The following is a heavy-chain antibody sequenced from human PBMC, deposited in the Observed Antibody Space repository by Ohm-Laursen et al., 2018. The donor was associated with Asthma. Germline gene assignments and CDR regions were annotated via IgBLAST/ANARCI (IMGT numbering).Heavy chain of an antibody. CDR1: GDSINSDDYY. D-gene: IGHD3-16*01. CDR3: ATLGDSSITQ. J-gene: IGHJ4*02. Sequence: TLSLTCTVSGDSINSDDYYWSWVRQPPGKGLEWIGFIFYNGSTSYNPSLRSRVAISIDTSKNQFSLKVTSVIAADTAVYYCATLGDSSITQWGQGTLVTVSS. V-gene: IGHV4-30-4*01. CDR2: IFYNGST.